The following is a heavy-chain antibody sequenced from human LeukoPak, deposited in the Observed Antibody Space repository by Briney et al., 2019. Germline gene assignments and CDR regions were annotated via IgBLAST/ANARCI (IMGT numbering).Heavy chain of an antibody. CDR2: INSRGSST. CDR3: APRREISNVA. J-gene: IGHJ5*02. Sequence: GGSLRLSCAASGFTFSSYWMHWVRQAPGKGLVWVSRINSRGSSTNYADSVKGRFTISRDNAKNTLYLQMNSLRVEDTAVYYCAPRREISNVAWGQGILVTVSS. V-gene: IGHV3-74*01. CDR1: GFTFSSYW. D-gene: IGHD3-16*02.